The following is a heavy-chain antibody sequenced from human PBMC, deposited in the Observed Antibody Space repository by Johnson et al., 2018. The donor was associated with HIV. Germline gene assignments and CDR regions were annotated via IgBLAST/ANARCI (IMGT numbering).Heavy chain of an antibody. V-gene: IGHV3-15*01. J-gene: IGHJ3*02. D-gene: IGHD5-12*01. CDR1: GFTFSHAW. CDR2: IKSKTDGGTT. Sequence: MLLVESGGGLVKPVGSLRLSCAASGFTFSHAWMTWVRQAPGKGLEWIGRIKSKTDGGTTEYAEPVKGRFTISRDDSKNTLYLQMNSLKTEDTAVYYCTTGLPGATYDAFDIWGQGTMVTVSS. CDR3: TTGLPGATYDAFDI.